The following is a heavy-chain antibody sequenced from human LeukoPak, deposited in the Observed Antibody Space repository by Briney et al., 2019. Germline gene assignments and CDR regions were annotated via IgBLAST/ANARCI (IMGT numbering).Heavy chain of an antibody. V-gene: IGHV1-8*01. CDR1: GYTFTSYD. CDR2: MNPNSVNT. Sequence: ASVKGSWKASGYTFTSYDSDWVRQATGQGLEWRGGMNPNSVNTGYAQKFQGRVTMPRTTSISTAYMELSSPRSDDTAVYYCARRALTIFGVLIPATRDNWFAPWRQGPLVSVPS. J-gene: IGHJ5*02. D-gene: IGHD3-3*01. CDR3: ARRALTIFGVLIPATRDNWFAP.